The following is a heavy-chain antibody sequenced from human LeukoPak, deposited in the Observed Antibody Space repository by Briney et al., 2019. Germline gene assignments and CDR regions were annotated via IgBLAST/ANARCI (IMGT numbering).Heavy chain of an antibody. J-gene: IGHJ4*02. CDR3: ARDEPMGLWFRNDY. CDR1: GFTFSSYE. D-gene: IGHD3-10*01. V-gene: IGHV3-48*03. CDR2: ISSSGSTI. Sequence: GGALRLSCAASGFTFSSYEMNWVRQAPGKGLEWVSYISSSGSTIYYADSVNGRFTISRDNAKNSLYLQINSPGTEDMGGFYCARDEPMGLWFRNDYWGAGTLVTASS.